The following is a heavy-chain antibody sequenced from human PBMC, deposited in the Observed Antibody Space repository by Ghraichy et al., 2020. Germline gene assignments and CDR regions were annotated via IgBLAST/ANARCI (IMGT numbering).Heavy chain of an antibody. Sequence: GSLRLSCTVSGGSISTYYWSWIRQPPGKGLEWIGYIYYSGSTDYNPSLKSRVTISVDTSKTQFSLKLSSVTAADTAVYYCARGTYYYDSSSYYHYFDYWGQGTLVTVSS. CDR1: GGSISTYY. CDR2: IYYSGST. V-gene: IGHV4-59*01. CDR3: ARGTYYYDSSSYYHYFDY. J-gene: IGHJ4*02. D-gene: IGHD3-22*01.